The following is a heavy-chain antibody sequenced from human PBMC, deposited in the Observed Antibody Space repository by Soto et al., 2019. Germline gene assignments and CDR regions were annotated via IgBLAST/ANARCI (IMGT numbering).Heavy chain of an antibody. CDR1: GFTFGTTD. V-gene: IGHV3-23*01. CDR2: IDGSGGIT. Sequence: GGSLRLSCAASGFTFGTTDMSWVRQAPGEGPEWVSTIDGSGGITYYADSVKGRFTISRDNSRNTVYLQMSSLRGDDTALYYCVKNSGWFNTWGQGALVTVSS. J-gene: IGHJ5*02. D-gene: IGHD3-10*01. CDR3: VKNSGWFNT.